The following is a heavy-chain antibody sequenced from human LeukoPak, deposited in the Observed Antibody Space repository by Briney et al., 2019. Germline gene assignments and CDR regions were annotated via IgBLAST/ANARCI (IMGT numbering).Heavy chain of an antibody. D-gene: IGHD2-21*01. J-gene: IGHJ4*02. CDR1: GYSISSGYY. CDR2: IYHSGST. V-gene: IGHV4-38-2*02. Sequence: SETLSLTCTVSGYSISSGYYWGWIRQPPGKGLEWIGSIYHSGSTYYNPSLKSRVTISVDTSKNQFSLKLSSVTAADTAVYYCARVGHKYLWWFDYWGQGTLVTVSS. CDR3: ARVGHKYLWWFDY.